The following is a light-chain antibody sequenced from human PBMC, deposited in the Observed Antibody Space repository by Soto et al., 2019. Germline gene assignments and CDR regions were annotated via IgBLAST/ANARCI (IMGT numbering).Light chain of an antibody. CDR3: QQYNNWPPYT. CDR1: QSVTRN. J-gene: IGKJ2*01. Sequence: EIVMTQSPATLSVSPGERVTLSCRASQSVTRNLAWFQQKPGQAPRLLIYAAATRATGIPARFSGSGSGTEFSLTISSLQSEDFAVYYCQQYNNWPPYTFGQGTKLEIK. V-gene: IGKV3-15*01. CDR2: AAA.